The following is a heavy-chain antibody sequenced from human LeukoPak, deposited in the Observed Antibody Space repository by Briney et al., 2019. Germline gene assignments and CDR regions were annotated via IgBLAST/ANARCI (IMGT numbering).Heavy chain of an antibody. CDR3: AKTPYFLVPRGWFDP. CDR2: ISGSGGST. J-gene: IGHJ5*02. V-gene: IGHV3-23*01. CDR1: GFTFSSYA. Sequence: SGGSLRLSCAASGFTFSSYAMSWVRQAPGKGLEWVSAISGSGGSTYYADSVKGRFTISRDNSKNTLYLQMNSLRAEDTAVYYCAKTPYFLVPRGWFDPWGQGTLVTVSS. D-gene: IGHD6-13*01.